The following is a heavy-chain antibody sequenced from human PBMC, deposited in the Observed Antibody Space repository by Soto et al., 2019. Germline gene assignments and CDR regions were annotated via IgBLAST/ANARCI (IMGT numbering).Heavy chain of an antibody. V-gene: IGHV1-8*01. Sequence: QVQLVQSGAEVKKPGASVKVSCKASGYTFTSYDINWVRQATGQGLERMGWMNPNSGNTGYPQKFQGRVTMTRNTSISTASMERSSLRSEDTAVYYCAREKTSYGMDVWGQGTTVTVSS. CDR1: GYTFTSYD. J-gene: IGHJ6*02. CDR3: AREKTSYGMDV. CDR2: MNPNSGNT.